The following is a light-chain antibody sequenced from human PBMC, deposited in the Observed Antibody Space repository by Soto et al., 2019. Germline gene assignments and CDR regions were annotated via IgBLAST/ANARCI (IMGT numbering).Light chain of an antibody. CDR2: DVS. Sequence: QSALTQPASVSGSPGQSITISCTGTSSDVGGYNYVSWYQQHPGKAPKLMIYDVSNRPSGVSNRFSGSKSGNTASLTISGLQAEDEADYHCSSYTSSSTLVVFGGGTKLTVL. J-gene: IGLJ2*01. CDR3: SSYTSSSTLVV. CDR1: SSDVGGYNY. V-gene: IGLV2-14*01.